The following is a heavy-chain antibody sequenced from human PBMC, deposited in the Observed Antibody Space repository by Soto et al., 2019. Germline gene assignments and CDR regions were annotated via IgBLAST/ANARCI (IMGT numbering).Heavy chain of an antibody. CDR1: GGTFSSYT. CDR3: ATTMNYYDSSGYYYEFDY. CDR2: IIPILGIA. V-gene: IGHV1-69*02. Sequence: SVKVSCKASGGTFSSYTISWVRQAPGQGLEWMGRIIPILGIANYAQKFQGRVTITADKSTSTAYVELSSLRSEDTAVYYCATTMNYYDSSGYYYEFDYWGQGTLVTVSS. D-gene: IGHD3-22*01. J-gene: IGHJ4*02.